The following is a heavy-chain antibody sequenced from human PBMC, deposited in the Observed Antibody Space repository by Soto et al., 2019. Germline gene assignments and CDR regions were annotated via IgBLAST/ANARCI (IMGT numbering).Heavy chain of an antibody. CDR3: AKDSWYFDL. D-gene: IGHD6-13*01. J-gene: IGHJ4*02. CDR2: IDTSGHST. Sequence: XGSLRLSSEASGFVFTNFWMHGVRHVPGKGLVWVARIDTSGHSTNYAESVKGRFTISRDNAKNTVSLQTNSLRVEDTGVYYCAKDSWYFDLWSQGSQVTVSS. V-gene: IGHV3-74*01. CDR1: GFVFTNFW.